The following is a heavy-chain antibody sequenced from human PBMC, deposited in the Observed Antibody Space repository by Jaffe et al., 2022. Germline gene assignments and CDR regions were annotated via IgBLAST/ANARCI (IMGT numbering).Heavy chain of an antibody. CDR1: GFTFDDYA. V-gene: IGHV3-43D*04. CDR2: ISWDGGST. J-gene: IGHJ4*02. Sequence: EVQLVESGGVVVQPGGSLRLSCAASGFTFDDYAMHWVRQAPGKGLEWVSLISWDGGSTYYADSVKGRFTISRDNSKNSLYLQMNSLRAEDTALYYCAKDIVARGLLEPYYYDSSGYYRDHHPDYWGQGTLVTVSS. D-gene: IGHD3-22*01. CDR3: AKDIVARGLLEPYYYDSSGYYRDHHPDY.